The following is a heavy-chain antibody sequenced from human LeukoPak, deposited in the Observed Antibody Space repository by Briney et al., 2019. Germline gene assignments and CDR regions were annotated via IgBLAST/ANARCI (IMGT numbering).Heavy chain of an antibody. Sequence: SETLSLTCAVSGGSISSGGYSWSWIRQPPGKGLEWIGYIYHSGSTYYNPSLKSRVTISVDRFKNQFSLKLSSVTAADTAVYYCARAFGGNGDYVFSSDAFDIWGQGTMVTVSS. CDR3: ARAFGGNGDYVFSSDAFDI. J-gene: IGHJ3*02. V-gene: IGHV4-30-2*01. D-gene: IGHD4-17*01. CDR1: GGSISSGGYS. CDR2: IYHSGST.